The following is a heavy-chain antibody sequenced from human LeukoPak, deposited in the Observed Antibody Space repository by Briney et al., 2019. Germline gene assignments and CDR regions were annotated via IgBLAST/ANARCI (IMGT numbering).Heavy chain of an antibody. J-gene: IGHJ4*02. D-gene: IGHD6-19*01. CDR3: AKDNRRHYTSGPNPDSLH. V-gene: IGHV3-7*03. Sequence: GGSLRLSCAASGFTFSSYWMSWARQAPGKGLEWVASINHNGNVNYYVDSVKGRFTISRDNAKNSLYLQMNSLRVEDTAFYYCAKDNRRHYTSGPNPDSLHWGQGALVTVSS. CDR2: INHNGNVN. CDR1: GFTFSSYW.